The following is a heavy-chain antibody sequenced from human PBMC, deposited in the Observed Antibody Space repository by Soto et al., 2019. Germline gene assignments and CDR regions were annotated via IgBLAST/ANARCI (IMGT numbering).Heavy chain of an antibody. CDR2: IYYSGST. Sequence: QVQLQESGPGLVKPSQTLSLTCAVSGGSISSGGYYWSWIRQHPGKGLEWIGYIYYSGSTYYNPSLKSRVTISVDTSKNQFSLKLSSVTAGDTAVYYCARSLYDSSGYLSSGSRWFDPWGQGTLVTVSS. J-gene: IGHJ5*02. CDR3: ARSLYDSSGYLSSGSRWFDP. D-gene: IGHD3-22*01. CDR1: GGSISSGGYY. V-gene: IGHV4-31*11.